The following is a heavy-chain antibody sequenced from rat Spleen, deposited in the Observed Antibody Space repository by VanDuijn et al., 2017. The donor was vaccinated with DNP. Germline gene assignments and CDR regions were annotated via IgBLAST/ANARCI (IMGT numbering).Heavy chain of an antibody. CDR3: AREGYEYSFDY. Sequence: EVRLVESGGDLVQPGRSLKLSCAASGFTFSDSYMAWVRQAPTKGLEWVASISTSGSRTYYPDSVKGRFTISRDNAKSSLYLQMNSLKSEDTATYYCAREGYEYSFDYWGQGVMVTVSS. CDR2: ISTSGSRT. CDR1: GFTFSDSY. V-gene: IGHV5-25*01. D-gene: IGHD4-3*01. J-gene: IGHJ2*01.